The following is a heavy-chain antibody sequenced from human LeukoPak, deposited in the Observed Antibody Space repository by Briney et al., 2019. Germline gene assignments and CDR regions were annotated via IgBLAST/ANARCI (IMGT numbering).Heavy chain of an antibody. Sequence: GSLRLSCXASGFTFSSYAMSWVRQAPGKGLEWVSAISGSGGSTYYADSVKGRFTISRDNSKNTLYLQMNSLRAEDTAVYYCAKSVLGSCSGGSCYSADYWGQGTLVTVSS. CDR2: ISGSGGST. D-gene: IGHD2-15*01. V-gene: IGHV3-23*01. CDR1: GFTFSSYA. J-gene: IGHJ4*02. CDR3: AKSVLGSCSGGSCYSADY.